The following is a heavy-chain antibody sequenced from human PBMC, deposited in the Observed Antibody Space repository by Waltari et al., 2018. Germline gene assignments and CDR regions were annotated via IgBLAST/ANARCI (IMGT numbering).Heavy chain of an antibody. D-gene: IGHD6-13*01. Sequence: QVQLVQSGAEVKKPGSSVKVSCKASGGTFSSYASSWVRQAPGQGLEWMGGIIPIFGTANYAQKFQGRVTITADESTSTAYMELSSLRSEDTAVYYCARDGHVGQLAHRTYYFDYWGQGTLVTVSS. V-gene: IGHV1-69*01. CDR3: ARDGHVGQLAHRTYYFDY. J-gene: IGHJ4*02. CDR1: GGTFSSYA. CDR2: IIPIFGTA.